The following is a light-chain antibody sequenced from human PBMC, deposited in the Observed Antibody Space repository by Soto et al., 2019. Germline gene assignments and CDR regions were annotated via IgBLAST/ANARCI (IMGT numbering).Light chain of an antibody. CDR2: GAS. CDR3: QQYGSWT. J-gene: IGKJ1*01. Sequence: EIVLTQSPGTLSLSPGERATLSCRASQSISSNYLAWYQQKPGQAPRLLIYGASSRATGIPDRFSGSGSGTDFTLTISRLEPEDSAISYCQQYGSWTFGQGTKVEIK. V-gene: IGKV3-20*01. CDR1: QSISSNY.